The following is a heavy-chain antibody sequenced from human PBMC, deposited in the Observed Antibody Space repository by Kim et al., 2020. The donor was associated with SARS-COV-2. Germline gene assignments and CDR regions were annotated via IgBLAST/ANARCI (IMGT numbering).Heavy chain of an antibody. J-gene: IGHJ6*02. CDR2: ISAYNGNT. D-gene: IGHD2-15*01. Sequence: ASVKVSCKASGYTFTSYGISWVRQAPGQGLEWMGWISAYNGNTNYAQKLQGRVTMTTDTSTSTAYMELRSLRSDDTAVYYCAAADCSGGSCYSGDYYYYGMDVWGQGTTVTVSS. V-gene: IGHV1-18*01. CDR1: GYTFTSYG. CDR3: AAADCSGGSCYSGDYYYYGMDV.